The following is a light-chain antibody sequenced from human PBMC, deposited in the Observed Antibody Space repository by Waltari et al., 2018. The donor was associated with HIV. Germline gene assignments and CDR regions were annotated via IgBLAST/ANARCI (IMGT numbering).Light chain of an antibody. J-gene: IGLJ2*01. CDR1: TSNVGRYY. CDR2: EDN. Sequence: QSVLTQPPSVSAAPGQKVSISCSGSTSNVGRYYVSWYQQFPGAAPKLLIYEDNNRSSGIPDRFSGSKSGTSATLGITGLQPGDEADYYCETWDSSLSAVVFGGGTKLTVL. CDR3: ETWDSSLSAVV. V-gene: IGLV1-51*01.